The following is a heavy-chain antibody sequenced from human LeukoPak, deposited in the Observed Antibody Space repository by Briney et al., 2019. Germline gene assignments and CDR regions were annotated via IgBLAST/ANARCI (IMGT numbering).Heavy chain of an antibody. Sequence: GGSLRLSCAASGLNLRSYSMNWVRQAPGKGLEWVSSISSSSSYIYYAAPVKGRFTISRDNAKNSLYLQMNSLRAEDTAVYYCARGLTFGGVIVLYWGQGTLVTVSS. D-gene: IGHD3-16*02. CDR1: GLNLRSYS. J-gene: IGHJ4*02. CDR2: ISSSSSYI. V-gene: IGHV3-21*01. CDR3: ARGLTFGGVIVLY.